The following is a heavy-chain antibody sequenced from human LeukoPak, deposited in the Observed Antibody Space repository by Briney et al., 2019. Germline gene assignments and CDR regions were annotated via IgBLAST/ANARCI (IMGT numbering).Heavy chain of an antibody. CDR2: INPNSGGT. D-gene: IGHD2-2*02. CDR1: GYTFTGYY. CDR3: ARSTQYCSSTSCYTEGSDY. V-gene: IGHV1-2*02. J-gene: IGHJ4*02. Sequence: ASVKVSCKASGYTFTGYYMHWVRQAPGQGLEWMGWINPNSGGTNYAQKFQGRVTMTRDTSISTAYMELSRLRSDDTAVYYCARSTQYCSSTSCYTEGSDYWGQGTLVTVSS.